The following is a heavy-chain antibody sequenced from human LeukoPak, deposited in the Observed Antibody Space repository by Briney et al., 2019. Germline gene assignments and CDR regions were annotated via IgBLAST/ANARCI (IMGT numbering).Heavy chain of an antibody. J-gene: IGHJ4*02. CDR3: ARARTYYDILTGYSKPNFSDY. V-gene: IGHV1-18*01. CDR1: GYTFTSYG. D-gene: IGHD3-9*01. Sequence: ASVKVSCKASGYTFTSYGISWVRQAPGQGLEWMGWISAYNGNTNYAQKLQGRVTMTTDTSTSTAYMELRSLRSDDTAVYYCARARTYYDILTGYSKPNFSDYWGQGTLVTVSS. CDR2: ISAYNGNT.